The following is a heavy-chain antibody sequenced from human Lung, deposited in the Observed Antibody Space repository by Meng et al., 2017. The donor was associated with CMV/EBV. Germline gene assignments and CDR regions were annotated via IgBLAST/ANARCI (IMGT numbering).Heavy chain of an antibody. CDR1: GGTFSSSA. CDR2: TVPIFGTT. J-gene: IGHJ4*02. CDR3: TRDLRGYNYGFDS. V-gene: IGHV1-69*05. D-gene: IGHD5-18*01. Sequence: ASGGTFSSSAISWVRPAPGQGLQWVGGTVPIFGTTKNTQRFQGRVTITTDESTSTAYLELSSLSSEDTAIYYCTRDLRGYNYGFDSWGQGTLVTVSS.